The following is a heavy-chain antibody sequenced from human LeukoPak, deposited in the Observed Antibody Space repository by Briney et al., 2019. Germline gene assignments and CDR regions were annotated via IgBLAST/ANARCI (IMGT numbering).Heavy chain of an antibody. CDR1: GFNFSSYW. Sequence: GESLRLSCAASGFNFSSYWMSWVRQAPGKGLEWVANINQDGSELHYVDSVKGRFTISRDSAKTSLYLQMNSLRAEDTAIYYCARDRGITATHYYFDYWGQGTLVTVSS. J-gene: IGHJ4*02. CDR2: INQDGSEL. D-gene: IGHD1-14*01. CDR3: ARDRGITATHYYFDY. V-gene: IGHV3-7*01.